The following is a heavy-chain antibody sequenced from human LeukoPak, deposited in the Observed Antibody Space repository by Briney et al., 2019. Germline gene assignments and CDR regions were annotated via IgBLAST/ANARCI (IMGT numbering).Heavy chain of an antibody. J-gene: IGHJ4*02. V-gene: IGHV4-38-2*02. Sequence: SETLSLTCTVSGYSISSGYYWGWIRQPPGKGLEWIGSIYHSGSTYYNPSLKSRVTISVDTSKNQFSLKLSSVTAADTAVYYCARDQFGSSSWPRNDYWGQGTLVTVSS. D-gene: IGHD6-13*01. CDR3: ARDQFGSSSWPRNDY. CDR1: GYSISSGYY. CDR2: IYHSGST.